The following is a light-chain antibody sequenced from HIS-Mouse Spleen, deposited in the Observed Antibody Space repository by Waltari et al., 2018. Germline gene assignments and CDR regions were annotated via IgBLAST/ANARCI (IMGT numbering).Light chain of an antibody. J-gene: IGLJ3*02. CDR1: SSDVGSYNL. V-gene: IGLV2-23*01. CDR3: CSYAGSSTWV. CDR2: EGS. Sequence: QSALTQPAPVSGSPGQSIPIPCTGTSSDVGSYNLVPCYQQYPGKAPKLMIYEGSKRPSGVSNRFSGSKSGNTASLTISGLQAEDEADYYCCSYAGSSTWVFGGGTKLTVL.